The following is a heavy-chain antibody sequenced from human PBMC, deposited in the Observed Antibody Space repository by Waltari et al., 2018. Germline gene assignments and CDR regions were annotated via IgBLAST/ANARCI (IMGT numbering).Heavy chain of an antibody. CDR2: ISSSSTYI. V-gene: IGHV3-21*01. D-gene: IGHD5-12*01. CDR1: GFTFSSYS. Sequence: EVQLVESGGGLVKPGGSLRLSCAASGFTFSSYSMNWVRQAPGKGLEWVASISSSSTYISYADSVKGRFTISRDNAKNSLYLQMNSLRAEDTAVYYCASTRYYYYYMDVWGKGTTVTVSS. J-gene: IGHJ6*03. CDR3: ASTRYYYYYMDV.